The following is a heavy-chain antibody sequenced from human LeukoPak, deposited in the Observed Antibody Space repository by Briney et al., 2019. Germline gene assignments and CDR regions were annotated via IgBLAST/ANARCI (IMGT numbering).Heavy chain of an antibody. D-gene: IGHD3-3*01. V-gene: IGHV4-59*08. Sequence: SETLSLTCTVSGGSISGNYWSWVRQPPGKGLEWIGNIYYSGGTKYNPSLKSRVTISVDTSKNQFSLKLSSVTAADTAVYYCARLMSFGGDYYFDYWGQGTLVTVSS. CDR3: ARLMSFGGDYYFDY. J-gene: IGHJ4*02. CDR1: GGSISGNY. CDR2: IYYSGGT.